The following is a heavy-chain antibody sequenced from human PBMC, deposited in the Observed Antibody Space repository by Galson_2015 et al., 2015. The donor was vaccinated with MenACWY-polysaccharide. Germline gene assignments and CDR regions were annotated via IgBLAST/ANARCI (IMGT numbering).Heavy chain of an antibody. D-gene: IGHD2-15*01. V-gene: IGHV3-33*01. Sequence: SLRLACAASGSRFSHSGMHWVRQAPGKGLEWVAVIQYDGSKMVYADSVKGRFTISRDNSKNTLFLEMNSLGAEDTAVYYCAREGSRIVFHAFYTWGQGTMVTVFS. CDR2: IQYDGSKM. CDR3: AREGSRIVFHAFYT. J-gene: IGHJ3*02. CDR1: GSRFSHSG.